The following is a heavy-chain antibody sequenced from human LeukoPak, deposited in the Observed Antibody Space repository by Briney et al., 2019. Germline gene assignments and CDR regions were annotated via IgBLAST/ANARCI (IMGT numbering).Heavy chain of an antibody. J-gene: IGHJ4*02. D-gene: IGHD1-20*01. CDR1: GFTFSSYS. CDR3: ARDGGNWKPHDY. Sequence: GGSLRLSCAASGFTFSSYSMNRVRQAPGKGLEWVSSISSSSSYIYYADPVKGRFTISRDNAKNSLYLQMNSLRAEDTAVYYCARDGGNWKPHDYWGQGTLVTVSS. V-gene: IGHV3-21*01. CDR2: ISSSSSYI.